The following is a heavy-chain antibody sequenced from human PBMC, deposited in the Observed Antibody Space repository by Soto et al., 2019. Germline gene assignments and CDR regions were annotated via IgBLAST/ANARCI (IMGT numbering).Heavy chain of an antibody. CDR2: ISGSGGST. D-gene: IGHD5-12*01. J-gene: IGHJ4*02. CDR3: AKDANEPRWLQLGSLY. V-gene: IGHV3-23*01. Sequence: EVQLLESGGGLVQPGGSLRISCAASGFTFSSYAMSWVRQAPGKGLEWVSAISGSGGSTYYADSVKGRFTISRDNSKNTLYLQMNSLRAEDTAVYYCAKDANEPRWLQLGSLYWGQGTLVTVSS. CDR1: GFTFSSYA.